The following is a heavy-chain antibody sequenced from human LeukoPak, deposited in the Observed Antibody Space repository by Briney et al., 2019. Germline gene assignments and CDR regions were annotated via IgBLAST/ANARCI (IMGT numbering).Heavy chain of an antibody. D-gene: IGHD5-24*01. CDR2: MYYSGNT. CDR3: ARHGARNEALNWFDP. J-gene: IGHJ5*02. CDR1: GGSISSYY. Sequence: SETLSLTCTVSGGSISSYYWTWIRQPPGKGLEWIGSMYYSGNTYYNPSLKSRVTISVDTSKNQFSLKLSSVTAADTAVYYCARHGARNEALNWFDPWGQGTLVTVSS. V-gene: IGHV4-59*05.